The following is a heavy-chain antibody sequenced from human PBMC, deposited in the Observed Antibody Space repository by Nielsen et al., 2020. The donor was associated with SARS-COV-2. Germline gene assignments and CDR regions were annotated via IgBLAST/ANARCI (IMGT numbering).Heavy chain of an antibody. D-gene: IGHD5-18*01. CDR3: ARFPVDTALVHDY. Sequence: SETLSPPCSAPGAPISASYWTWTPQPPGKGLEWSGRVFASGTTNYNPSLKSRVTTSVDTSKTQFSLRLSSVTAADTAVYYCARFPVDTALVHDYGGQGALVTVSS. J-gene: IGHJ4*02. V-gene: IGHV4-4*07. CDR2: VFASGTT. CDR1: GAPISASY.